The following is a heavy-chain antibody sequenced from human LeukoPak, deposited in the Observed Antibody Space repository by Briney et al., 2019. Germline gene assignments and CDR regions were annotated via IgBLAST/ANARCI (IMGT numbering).Heavy chain of an antibody. J-gene: IGHJ4*02. D-gene: IGHD6-19*01. CDR1: GDSFSSVTDY. CDR3: AGERGEEYSSGWYKRNYFDN. CDR2: GDYSGGT. V-gene: IGHV4-39*07. Sequence: SETLSLTCTVSGDSFSSVTDYWAWIRQPPGKGLEWIASGDYSGGTYYNPSLESRVAISADMSKNQFSLKLTSVTGADTAVYYCAGERGEEYSSGWYKRNYFDNWGQGIRVAVSS.